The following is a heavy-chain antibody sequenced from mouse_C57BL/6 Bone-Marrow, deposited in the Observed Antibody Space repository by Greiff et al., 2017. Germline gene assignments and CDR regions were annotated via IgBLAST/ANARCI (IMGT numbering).Heavy chain of an antibody. CDR3: ATGGKDY. CDR1: GYTFTNYD. V-gene: IGHV1-85*01. J-gene: IGHJ2*01. Sequence: QVQLQQSGPELVKPGASVKLSCKASGYTFTNYDINWVKQTPGQGLEWIGWIYPRDGSNKYNEKFTGKATLTVDTSSCTAYMELHSLTSEDSAVYFCATGGKDYWGQGTTLTVSS. CDR2: IYPRDGSN. D-gene: IGHD2-1*01.